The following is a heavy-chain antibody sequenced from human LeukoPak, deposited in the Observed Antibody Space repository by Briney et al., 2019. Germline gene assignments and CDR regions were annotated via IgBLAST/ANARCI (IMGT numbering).Heavy chain of an antibody. Sequence: GGSLRLSCAASGFTFSSYAMSWVRQAPGKGLEWVSAISGSGGSTYYADSAKGRFTISRDNSKNTLYLQMNSLRAEDTAVYYCAQQYYYDSSGYYSWGQGTLVTVSS. J-gene: IGHJ4*02. V-gene: IGHV3-23*01. D-gene: IGHD3-22*01. CDR2: ISGSGGST. CDR3: AQQYYYDSSGYYS. CDR1: GFTFSSYA.